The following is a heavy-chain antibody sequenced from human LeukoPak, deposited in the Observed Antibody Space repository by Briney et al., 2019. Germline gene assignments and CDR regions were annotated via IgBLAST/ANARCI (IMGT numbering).Heavy chain of an antibody. CDR2: INWNGGST. J-gene: IGHJ3*02. Sequence: GGSLRLSCAGSGFTFDDYGMSWVRQAPGKGLEWVSGINWNGGSTGYADSVKGRFTISRDNAKNSLYLQMNSLRAEDTALYYCARGDDDTAMVRGAFDIWGQGTMVTVSS. V-gene: IGHV3-20*04. D-gene: IGHD5-18*01. CDR1: GFTFDDYG. CDR3: ARGDDDTAMVRGAFDI.